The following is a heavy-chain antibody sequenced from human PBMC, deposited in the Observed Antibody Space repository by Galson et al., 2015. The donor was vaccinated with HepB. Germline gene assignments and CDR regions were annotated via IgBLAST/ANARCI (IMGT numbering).Heavy chain of an antibody. CDR2: ISYDGSNK. D-gene: IGHD2-21*01. Sequence: SLRLSCAASGFTFSSYAMHWVRQAPGKGLEWVAVISYDGSNKYYADSVKGRFTISRDNSKNTLYLQMNSLRAEDTAVYYCAREAYCGGDCNLRDDAFDIWGQGTMVTVSS. V-gene: IGHV3-30-3*01. CDR1: GFTFSSYA. CDR3: AREAYCGGDCNLRDDAFDI. J-gene: IGHJ3*02.